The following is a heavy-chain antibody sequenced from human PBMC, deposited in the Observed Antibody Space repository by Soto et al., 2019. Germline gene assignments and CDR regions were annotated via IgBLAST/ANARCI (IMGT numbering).Heavy chain of an antibody. CDR3: ARTIYCSGGSCYGGFDY. Sequence: ASVNVSCKSSGYTFTSYCISWVRQAPGQGLEWMGWISAYNGNTNYAQKLQGRVTMTTDTSTSTAYMELRSLRSDDTAVYYCARTIYCSGGSCYGGFDYWGQGTLVTVSS. CDR1: GYTFTSYC. V-gene: IGHV1-18*04. J-gene: IGHJ4*02. CDR2: ISAYNGNT. D-gene: IGHD2-15*01.